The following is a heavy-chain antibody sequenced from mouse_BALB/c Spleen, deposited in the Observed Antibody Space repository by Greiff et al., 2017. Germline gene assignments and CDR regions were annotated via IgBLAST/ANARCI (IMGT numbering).Heavy chain of an antibody. D-gene: IGHD1-1*01. Sequence: EVKLMESGGGLVQPGGSLNLSCAASGFDFSRYWMSWARQAPGKGQEWIGEINPGSSTINYTPSLKDKFIISRDNAKNTLYLQMSKVRSEDTALYDCARSPSHYGSSYDWYFDVWGAGTTVTVSS. CDR2: INPGSSTI. V-gene: IGHV4-2*02. J-gene: IGHJ1*01. CDR3: ARSPSHYGSSYDWYFDV. CDR1: GFDFSRYW.